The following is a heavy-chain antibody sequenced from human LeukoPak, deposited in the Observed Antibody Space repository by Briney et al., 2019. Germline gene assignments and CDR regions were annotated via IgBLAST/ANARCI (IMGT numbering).Heavy chain of an antibody. V-gene: IGHV3-23*01. CDR3: AMYSSSWYYFDY. Sequence: GGSLRLSCAASGFTFSSYAMTWVRQAARKGLEWVSDITGSGGSTYYADSVKGRFTISRDNSKNTLYLQMNSLRAEDTAIYYCAMYSSSWYYFDYRGQGTLVTVSS. CDR1: GFTFSSYA. D-gene: IGHD6-13*01. J-gene: IGHJ4*02. CDR2: ITGSGGST.